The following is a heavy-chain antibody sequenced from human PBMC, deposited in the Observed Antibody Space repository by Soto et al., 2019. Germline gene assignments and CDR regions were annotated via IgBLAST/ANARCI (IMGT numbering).Heavy chain of an antibody. Sequence: GGSLRLSCAASGFTFSSYGMHWVRKAPGKGLEWVSAISGSGDGTDYADSVKGRFTISRDNSKNTLYLQMNSLRAEDTAVYYCAGPGYSSQDYWGQGALVTVS. V-gene: IGHV3-23*01. D-gene: IGHD5-18*01. CDR2: ISGSGDGT. J-gene: IGHJ4*02. CDR3: AGPGYSSQDY. CDR1: GFTFSSYG.